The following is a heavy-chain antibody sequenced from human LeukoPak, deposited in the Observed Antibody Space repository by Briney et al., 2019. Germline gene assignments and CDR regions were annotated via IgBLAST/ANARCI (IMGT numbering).Heavy chain of an antibody. J-gene: IGHJ6*03. CDR2: ISYDGSDK. CDR1: GFTFSSYA. V-gene: IGHV3-30*04. D-gene: IGHD2-2*01. CDR3: AKDIGYCSSTSCYYYYMDV. Sequence: GRSLRLSCAASGFTFSSYAMHWVRQAPGKGLEWVAFISYDGSDKDYADSVKGRFTISRDNSKNSLYLQMNSLRAEDTALYYCAKDIGYCSSTSCYYYYMDVWGKGTTVTVSS.